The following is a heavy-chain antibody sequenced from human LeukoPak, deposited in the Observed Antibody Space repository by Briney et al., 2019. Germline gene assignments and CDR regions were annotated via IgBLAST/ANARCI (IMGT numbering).Heavy chain of an antibody. J-gene: IGHJ4*02. V-gene: IGHV3-48*01. D-gene: IGHD3-10*01. CDR3: ARVPNYYGSGRSFDY. CDR1: GFTFSSYS. CDR2: ISSSSSTI. Sequence: GGSLRLSCAASGFTFSSYSMNWVRQAPGKGLEWVSYISSSSSTIYYADSVKGRFTISRDNAKNSLYLQMNSLRAEDTAVYYCARVPNYYGSGRSFDYWGQGTLVTVSS.